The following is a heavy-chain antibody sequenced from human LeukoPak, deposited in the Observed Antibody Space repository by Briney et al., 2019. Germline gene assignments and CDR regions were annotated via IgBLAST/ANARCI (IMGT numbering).Heavy chain of an antibody. J-gene: IGHJ4*02. V-gene: IGHV1-58*01. CDR3: AAAPLGVGDWYYSDY. CDR2: IVVGSGNT. Sequence: SVKVSCKASGFTFTSSAVQWVRQARGQRLEWIGWIVVGSGNTNYAQKFQERVTITRDMSTSTAYMELSSLRSEDTAVYYCAAAPLGVGDWYYSDYWGQGTLVTVSS. D-gene: IGHD1-26*01. CDR1: GFTFTSSA.